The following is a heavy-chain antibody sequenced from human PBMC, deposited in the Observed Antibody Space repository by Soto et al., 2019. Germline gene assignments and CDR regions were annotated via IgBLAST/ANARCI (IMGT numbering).Heavy chain of an antibody. CDR2: ISNSGGTI. D-gene: IGHD3-10*01. CDR3: ARLQGDNSGTYGMDV. CDR1: GFRLRNYG. V-gene: IGHV3-23*01. Sequence: EVQLLESGGGLVQPGGSLRLSCAASGFRLRNYGMNWVRQAPGKGLEWVSVISNSGGTIKYADSVKGRFTISRENFQSMVYLELNSLGAEDTAVYYCARLQGDNSGTYGMDVWGQGTTVTVS. J-gene: IGHJ6*02.